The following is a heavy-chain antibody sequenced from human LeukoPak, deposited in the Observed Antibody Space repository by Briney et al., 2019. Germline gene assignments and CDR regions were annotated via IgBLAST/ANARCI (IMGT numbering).Heavy chain of an antibody. D-gene: IGHD5-12*01. J-gene: IGHJ3*02. V-gene: IGHV1-46*01. CDR3: ARESRYVSGHGHSDNAFDI. Sequence: ASVKVSCKASGYTFTSYYMHWVRQAPGQGLEWMGIINPSGGSTSYAQKFQGRVTMTRDTSTSTVYMELSSLRSEDTAVYYCARESRYVSGHGHSDNAFDIWGQGTMVTVSS. CDR2: INPSGGST. CDR1: GYTFTSYY.